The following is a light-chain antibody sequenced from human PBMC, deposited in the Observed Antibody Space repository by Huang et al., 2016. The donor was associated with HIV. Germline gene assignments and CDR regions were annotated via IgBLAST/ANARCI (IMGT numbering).Light chain of an antibody. V-gene: IGKV2-28*01. CDR1: QSLLHSNGYNY. CDR3: MQGLQTPYT. J-gene: IGKJ2*01. CDR2: VGS. Sequence: DIVVTQSPLSLPVTPEEPASISCRSNQSLLHSNGYNYLDWYLQKPGQSPQLLVYVGSSRAAGVTDRFSGSGSGTDFTLKISRVEAEDVGVYHCMQGLQTPYTFGQGTKLEIK.